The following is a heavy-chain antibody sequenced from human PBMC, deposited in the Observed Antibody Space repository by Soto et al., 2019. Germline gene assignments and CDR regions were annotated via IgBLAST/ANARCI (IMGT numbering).Heavy chain of an antibody. D-gene: IGHD6-19*01. Sequence: QVQLVQSGAEVKKPGASVKVSCKASGYTVTSYDIKWVRQATGQGLEWMGWMNPSTGSTGFAQKFQGRVTMISNTSISTAYLELSSLTSEDTAVYYCARGRLVAGTVDYWGQGTLVTVSS. CDR1: GYTVTSYD. CDR2: MNPSTGST. J-gene: IGHJ4*02. CDR3: ARGRLVAGTVDY. V-gene: IGHV1-8*01.